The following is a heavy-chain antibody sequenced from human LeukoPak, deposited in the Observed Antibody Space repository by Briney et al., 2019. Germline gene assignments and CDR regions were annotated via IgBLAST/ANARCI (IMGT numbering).Heavy chain of an antibody. CDR3: ARDQSSHFDY. Sequence: TGGSLRLSRAASGFTFSNFWMHWVRQAPGKGLVCVSRINGDGSSTTYADSVKGRFTISRDNAKNTLYLQMNSLRAEDTAVYYCARDQSSHFDYWGQGTLVTVSS. D-gene: IGHD6-13*01. CDR1: GFTFSNFW. V-gene: IGHV3-74*01. CDR2: INGDGSST. J-gene: IGHJ4*02.